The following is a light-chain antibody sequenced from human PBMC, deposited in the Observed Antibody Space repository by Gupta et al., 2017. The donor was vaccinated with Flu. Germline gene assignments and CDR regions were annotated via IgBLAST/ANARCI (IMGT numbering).Light chain of an antibody. Sequence: SYVLTQPPSVSAAPGQTATLTCGGHKIGSRSVHWYQQKPGQAPVVVVYDDRDRPSGIPERFSGSNSGDMATLTISRVEAGDEADYYCQVWDSRSDHVIFGGGTALTVL. V-gene: IGLV3-21*02. J-gene: IGLJ2*01. CDR1: KIGSRS. CDR2: DDR. CDR3: QVWDSRSDHVI.